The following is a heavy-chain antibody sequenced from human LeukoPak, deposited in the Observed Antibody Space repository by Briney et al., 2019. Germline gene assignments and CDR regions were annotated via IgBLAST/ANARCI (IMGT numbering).Heavy chain of an antibody. CDR3: ARADGSSAYYEPPLDY. V-gene: IGHV3-23*01. CDR2: ISVSGGNT. J-gene: IGHJ4*02. Sequence: PGGSLRLSCAASGFTFSSYAMSWFRQAPGKGLEWVSAISVSGGNTYYADSVKGRFTISRDNTKNPLYLQMNGLRAEATAVYYCARADGSSAYYEPPLDYWGQGTLVTVSS. D-gene: IGHD3-22*01. CDR1: GFTFSSYA.